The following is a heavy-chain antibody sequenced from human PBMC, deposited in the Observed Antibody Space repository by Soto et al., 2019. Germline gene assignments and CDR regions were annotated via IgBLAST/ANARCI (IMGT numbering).Heavy chain of an antibody. CDR1: GGSISSYD. V-gene: IGHV4-59*01. Sequence: SETLSLTCTVSGGSISSYDWSWIRQPPGKGLEWIGYIYYSGSTNYNPSLKSRVTISVDTSKNQFSLKLSSVTAADTAVYYCARDGFSSSGLGEFDYWGQGTLVTVSS. CDR3: ARDGFSSSGLGEFDY. J-gene: IGHJ4*02. CDR2: IYYSGST. D-gene: IGHD6-6*01.